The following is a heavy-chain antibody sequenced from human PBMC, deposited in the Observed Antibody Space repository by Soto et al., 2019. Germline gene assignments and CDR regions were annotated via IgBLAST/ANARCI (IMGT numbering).Heavy chain of an antibody. Sequence: QVQLQESGPGLVKPSETLSLTCTVSGGSISSYYWSWIRQPPGKGLEWIGYIYYSGSTNYNPSLKSRVTMSVDTSKNQFSLKLSSVTAADTAVYYCARRGGGVFEIWGQGTMVTVSS. CDR2: IYYSGST. D-gene: IGHD3-10*01. CDR1: GGSISSYY. J-gene: IGHJ3*02. CDR3: ARRGGGVFEI. V-gene: IGHV4-59*08.